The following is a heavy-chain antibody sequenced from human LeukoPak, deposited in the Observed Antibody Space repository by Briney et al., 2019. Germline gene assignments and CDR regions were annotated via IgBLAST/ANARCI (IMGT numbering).Heavy chain of an antibody. CDR3: ARESYYDILTGYYGRYYFDY. V-gene: IGHV1-2*02. Sequence: ASVKVSCKASGYTFTGYYMHWVRQAPGQGLEWMGWSNPNSGGTNYAQKFQGRVTMTRDTSISTAYMELSRLRSDDTAVYYCARESYYDILTGYYGRYYFDYWGQGTLVTVSS. D-gene: IGHD3-9*01. J-gene: IGHJ4*02. CDR1: GYTFTGYY. CDR2: SNPNSGGT.